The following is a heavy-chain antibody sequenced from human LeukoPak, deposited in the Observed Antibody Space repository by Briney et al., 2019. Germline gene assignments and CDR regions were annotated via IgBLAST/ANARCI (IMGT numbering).Heavy chain of an antibody. Sequence: ASVKVSCKASGYTFTSYGISWVRQAPGQGLEWMGWISAYNGNTNYAQELQGRVTMTTDTSTSTAYMELRSLRSDDTAVYYCARDLYSGYDSYYYYYMDVWGKGTTVTVSS. CDR2: ISAYNGNT. CDR1: GYTFTSYG. V-gene: IGHV1-18*01. D-gene: IGHD5-12*01. J-gene: IGHJ6*03. CDR3: ARDLYSGYDSYYYYYMDV.